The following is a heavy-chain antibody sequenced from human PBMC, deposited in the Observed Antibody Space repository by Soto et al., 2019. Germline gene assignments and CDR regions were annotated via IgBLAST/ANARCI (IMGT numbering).Heavy chain of an antibody. J-gene: IGHJ1*01. CDR1: GFTFDDYA. CDR2: INWNSGSI. V-gene: IGHV3-9*01. Sequence: EVQLVESGGGLVQPGRSLRLSCAASGFTFDDYAMHWGRQVPGKGLEWVSGINWNSGSIGYADSVKGRFAISRDNAKNSLHLQMNSLRAEDTSFYYCVKDVSINWYSGHFRHWGQGTLVTVSS. CDR3: VKDVSINWYSGHFRH. D-gene: IGHD6-13*01.